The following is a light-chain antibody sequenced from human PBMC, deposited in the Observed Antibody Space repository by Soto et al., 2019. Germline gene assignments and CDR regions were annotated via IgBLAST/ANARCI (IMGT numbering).Light chain of an antibody. CDR3: QQRSKWPRT. J-gene: IGKJ1*01. CDR1: QSVGSY. V-gene: IGKV3-11*01. Sequence: EIVLTQSPATLSLSPGERATLSCRASQSVGSYLAWYQQKPGQAPRLLIYDASNGATGTPARFSGSGSGTDFTLTISSLEPEDFAVYYCQQRSKWPRTFGQGTKWIS. CDR2: DAS.